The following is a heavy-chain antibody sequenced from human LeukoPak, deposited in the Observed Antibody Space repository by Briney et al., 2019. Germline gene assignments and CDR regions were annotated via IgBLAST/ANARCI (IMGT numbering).Heavy chain of an antibody. D-gene: IGHD3-22*01. Sequence: GGSLRLSCAASGFSFSYSSMSWVRQAPGKGLEWVANIKQDGSEKHYVDSVKGRFTISRDNAKNSLYLQVNSLRAEDTAVYYCAGDGKWFPLDYGMDVWGLGTTVTVSS. CDR3: AGDGKWFPLDYGMDV. CDR2: IKQDGSEK. V-gene: IGHV3-7*01. J-gene: IGHJ6*02. CDR1: GFSFSYSS.